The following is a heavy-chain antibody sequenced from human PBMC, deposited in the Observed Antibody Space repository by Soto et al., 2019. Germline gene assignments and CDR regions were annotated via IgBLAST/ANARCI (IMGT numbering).Heavy chain of an antibody. CDR3: AGQPRRYSSSWYDGACEY. V-gene: IGHV4-39*01. Sequence: PSETLSLTCTVSGGSVSSRSYFWGWIRQPPGKGLEWIGSIYHIGSTYYNPSLKSGLTISVDTSKNQFSLKVNSVTASDTGVYYWAGQPRRYSSSWYDGACEYWGQGILVTVSS. D-gene: IGHD6-13*01. J-gene: IGHJ4*02. CDR1: GGSVSSRSYF. CDR2: IYHIGST.